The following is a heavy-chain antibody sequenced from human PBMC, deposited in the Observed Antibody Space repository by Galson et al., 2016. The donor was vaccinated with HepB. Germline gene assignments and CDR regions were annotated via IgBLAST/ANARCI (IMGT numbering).Heavy chain of an antibody. V-gene: IGHV3-33*01. CDR3: ARDLQSHFFDY. D-gene: IGHD3-3*02. CDR1: GFPFYLWG. CDR2: IGHVGNAI. J-gene: IGHJ4*02. Sequence: SLRLSCAASGFPFYLWGMHWLRQAPGKGLEWLAIIGHVGNAIMYADSVKGRFTISRDNSKNTLYLQMDMLRVEDTAVYYCARDLQSHFFDYWGRGVLVTVSS.